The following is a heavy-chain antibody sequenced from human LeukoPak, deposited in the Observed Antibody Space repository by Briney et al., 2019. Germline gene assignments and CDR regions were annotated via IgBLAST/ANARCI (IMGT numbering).Heavy chain of an antibody. Sequence: GGSLRLSCAASGFTFSSYSMNWVRQAPGKGLEWVSSISSSSNFIYYADSLKGRFTISRDNAKNSLYLQMNSLRAEDTAIYYCAREILMGWFDSRGQGTLVTVSS. D-gene: IGHD3-10*01. V-gene: IGHV3-21*01. CDR1: GFTFSSYS. CDR2: ISSSSNFI. CDR3: AREILMGWFDS. J-gene: IGHJ5*01.